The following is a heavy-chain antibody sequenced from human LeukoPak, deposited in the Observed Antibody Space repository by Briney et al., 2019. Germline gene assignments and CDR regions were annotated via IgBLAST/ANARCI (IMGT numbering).Heavy chain of an antibody. J-gene: IGHJ4*02. CDR1: GFTFSYYE. V-gene: IGHV3-48*03. CDR2: ITGGSTTK. Sequence: GGSLRLSCAASGFTFSYYEMIWVRQAPGKGLEWVSYITGGSTTKNYADSAKGRFTISRDNAKNSLYLQMNSLRAEDTAIYYCARDGDIVVATAPYYFDYWGQGILVTVSS. CDR3: ARDGDIVVATAPYYFDY. D-gene: IGHD3-22*01.